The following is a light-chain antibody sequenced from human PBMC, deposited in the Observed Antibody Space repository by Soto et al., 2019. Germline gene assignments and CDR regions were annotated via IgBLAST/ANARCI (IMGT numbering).Light chain of an antibody. J-gene: IGLJ1*01. CDR1: SSDVGGYNY. CDR3: CSYAGSYTFGV. CDR2: DVT. V-gene: IGLV2-11*01. Sequence: QSALTQPRSVSGSPGQSVTICCTGTSSDVGGYNYVSWYQQHPGKAPKLMIYDVTKRPSGVPDRFSGSKSSNTASLTISGLQAEDEADYYCCSYAGSYTFGVFGTGTKLTVL.